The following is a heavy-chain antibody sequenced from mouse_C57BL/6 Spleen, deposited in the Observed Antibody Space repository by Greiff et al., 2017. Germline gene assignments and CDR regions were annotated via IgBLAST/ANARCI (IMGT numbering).Heavy chain of an antibody. V-gene: IGHV1-72*01. CDR3: ARDGSTDWYFDV. CDR2: IDPNSGGT. D-gene: IGHD1-1*01. CDR1: GYTFTSYW. J-gene: IGHJ1*03. Sequence: QVQLQQPGAELVKPGASVKLSCKASGYTFTSYWMHWVKQRPGRGLEWIGRIDPNSGGTKYNEKFKSKATLTVDKPSSPAYMQLSSLTSEDSAVYYCARDGSTDWYFDVWGTGTTVTVSA.